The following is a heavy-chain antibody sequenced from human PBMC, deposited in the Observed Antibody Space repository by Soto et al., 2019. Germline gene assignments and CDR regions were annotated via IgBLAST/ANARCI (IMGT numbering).Heavy chain of an antibody. CDR2: ISSSSSTI. V-gene: IGHV3-48*01. CDR3: ARYFDY. D-gene: IGHD3-16*02. CDR1: GFTFSSYS. J-gene: IGHJ4*02. Sequence: EVQLVESGGGLVQPGGSLRLSCAASGFTFSSYSMNWVGQAPGKGLEGVSYISSSSSTIYYADSVKGRFTISRDNAKNAMYLQMYSLGAEDTAVYYCARYFDYWGQGPLVTVSS.